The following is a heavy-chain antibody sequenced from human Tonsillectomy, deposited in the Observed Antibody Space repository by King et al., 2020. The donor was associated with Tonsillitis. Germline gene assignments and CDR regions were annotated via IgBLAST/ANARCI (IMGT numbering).Heavy chain of an antibody. CDR1: GGSISSYF. CDR3: ARGIAVAGLHYFDF. CDR2: IYYSGST. Sequence: QLQESGPGLVKPSETLSLTCTVSGGSISSYFWGWIRQPPGKGLEWIVHIYYSGSTKSNPSLKSRVTISVDTSQIQFSLKLRSVTAADTAVYYCARGIAVAGLHYFDFWDQGTLVTVSS. V-gene: IGHV4-59*13. J-gene: IGHJ4*02. D-gene: IGHD6-19*01.